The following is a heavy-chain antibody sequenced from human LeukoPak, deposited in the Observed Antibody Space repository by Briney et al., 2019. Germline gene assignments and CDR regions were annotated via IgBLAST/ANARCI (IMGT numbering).Heavy chain of an antibody. Sequence: SETLSLTCTVSGGSISSYYWSWIRQPPGKGLEWIGYIYYSGSTNYNPSLKSRVTISVDTSKNQLSLKLSSVTAADTAVYYCARDGGYGDYYYYYGMDVWGQGTTVTVSS. CDR2: IYYSGST. CDR3: ARDGGYGDYYYYYGMDV. V-gene: IGHV4-59*01. J-gene: IGHJ6*02. CDR1: GGSISSYY. D-gene: IGHD4-17*01.